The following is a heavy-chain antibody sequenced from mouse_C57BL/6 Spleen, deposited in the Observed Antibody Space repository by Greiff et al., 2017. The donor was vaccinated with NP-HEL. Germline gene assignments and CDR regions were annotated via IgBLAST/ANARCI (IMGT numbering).Heavy chain of an antibody. CDR3: ARGDRDGYYNWFAY. J-gene: IGHJ3*01. CDR2: IYPGSGST. D-gene: IGHD2-3*01. V-gene: IGHV1-55*01. Sequence: QVQLQQPGAELVKPGASVKMSCKASGYTFTCYWITWVKQRPGQGLEWIGDIYPGSGSTNYNEKFKSKATLTVDTSSSTAYMQLSSLTSEDSAVYYCARGDRDGYYNWFAYWGQGTLVTVSA. CDR1: GYTFTCYW.